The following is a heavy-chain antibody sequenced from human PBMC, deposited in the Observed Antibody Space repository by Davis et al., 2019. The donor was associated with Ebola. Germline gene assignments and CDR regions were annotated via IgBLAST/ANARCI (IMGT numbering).Heavy chain of an antibody. CDR1: GGSMSSYY. Sequence: SETLSLTCTVSGGSMSSYYWSWIRQPPGKGLEWIGNIYYSGATNYNPSLKSRVTISGDTSNNQFSLKLRSVTAADTAMYYCARTPQYTNYGSYFDSWGQGALVTVSS. V-gene: IGHV4-59*01. J-gene: IGHJ4*02. CDR3: ARTPQYTNYGSYFDS. D-gene: IGHD4-11*01. CDR2: IYYSGAT.